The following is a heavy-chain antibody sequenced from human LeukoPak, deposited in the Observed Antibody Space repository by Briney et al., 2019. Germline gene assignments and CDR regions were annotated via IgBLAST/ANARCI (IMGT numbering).Heavy chain of an antibody. CDR2: IIPIFGTA. D-gene: IGHD6-6*01. Sequence: ASVKVSCKASGGTFSSYAISWVRQAPGQGLEWMGGIIPIFGTANYAQKFQGRVTITTDESTSTAYMELSSLRSEDTAVYYCASDGESIERIAADYYYYYYMDVWGKGTTVTVSS. CDR1: GGTFSSYA. CDR3: ASDGESIERIAADYYYYYYMDV. J-gene: IGHJ6*03. V-gene: IGHV1-69*05.